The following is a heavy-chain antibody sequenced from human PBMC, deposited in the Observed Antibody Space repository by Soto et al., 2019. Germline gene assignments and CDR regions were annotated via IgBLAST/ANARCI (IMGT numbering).Heavy chain of an antibody. CDR1: GFTFSSYE. CDR3: ESGSSTQFDY. V-gene: IGHV3-48*03. J-gene: IGHJ4*02. CDR2: ISSSGSTI. D-gene: IGHD1-26*01. Sequence: GGSLRLSCAASGFTFSSYEMNWVRQAPGKGLEWVSYISSSGSTIYYADSVKGRFTISRDNAKNSLYLQMNSLRAEDTAVYYCESGSSTQFDYWGQGTLVTVSS.